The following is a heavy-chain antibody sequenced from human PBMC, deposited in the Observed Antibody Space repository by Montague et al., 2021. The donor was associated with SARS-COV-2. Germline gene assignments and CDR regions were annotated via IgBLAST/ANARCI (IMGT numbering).Heavy chain of an antibody. V-gene: IGHV4-34*01. J-gene: IGHJ6*02. CDR3: ARLGAITLVRGITKADFSNYGMDV. Sequence: SETLSLTCAVSSGSFRGYYWSWIRQPPGKGLEWIGEINHSGSTTYNPSLKSRVSISVDTSNKQFSLKVTSVTAADTAVYYCARLGAITLVRGITKADFSNYGMDVWGRGTTVTVSS. CDR2: INHSGST. CDR1: SGSFRGYY. D-gene: IGHD3-10*01.